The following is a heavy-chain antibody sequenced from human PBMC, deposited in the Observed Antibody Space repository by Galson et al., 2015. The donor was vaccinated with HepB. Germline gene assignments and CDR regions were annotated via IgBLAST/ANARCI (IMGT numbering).Heavy chain of an antibody. CDR3: ARSRYYDMDV. CDR1: GLTFSDYW. CDR2: INTDGSRA. V-gene: IGHV3-74*01. J-gene: IGHJ6*02. Sequence: SLRLSCAASGLTFSDYWVLWVRQAPGRGLVWVSLINTDGSRATYADSVKGRFTMSRDNAKNTLYLQMNSLGAEDTAVYYCARSRYYDMDVWGQGTTVTVSS.